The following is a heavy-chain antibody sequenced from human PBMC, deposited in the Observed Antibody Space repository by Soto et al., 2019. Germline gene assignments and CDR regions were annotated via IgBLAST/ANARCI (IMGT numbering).Heavy chain of an antibody. V-gene: IGHV4-61*08. CDR1: GGNISNRGYC. Sequence: SLTHSLSYAVSGGNISNRGYCWSWIRQPPGKGLEWIGYIYYSGSTNYNPSLKSRVTISVDTSKNQFSLKVSSVTAADTAVYYCARGEYQLLSVDPWGQGTLVTVSS. D-gene: IGHD2-2*01. J-gene: IGHJ5*02. CDR3: ARGEYQLLSVDP. CDR2: IYYSGST.